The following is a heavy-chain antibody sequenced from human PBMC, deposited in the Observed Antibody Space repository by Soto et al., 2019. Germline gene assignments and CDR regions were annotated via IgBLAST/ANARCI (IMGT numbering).Heavy chain of an antibody. CDR1: GLTLSSYA. Sequence: GGSLRLFCAASGLTLSSYAMHWVRQAPGKGLEWVAVISYDGSNKYYADSVKGRFTISRDNSKNTLYLQMNSLRAEDTAVYYCARDMMGQLAARYFDYWGQGTLVTVSS. J-gene: IGHJ4*02. D-gene: IGHD6-13*01. V-gene: IGHV3-30-3*01. CDR2: ISYDGSNK. CDR3: ARDMMGQLAARYFDY.